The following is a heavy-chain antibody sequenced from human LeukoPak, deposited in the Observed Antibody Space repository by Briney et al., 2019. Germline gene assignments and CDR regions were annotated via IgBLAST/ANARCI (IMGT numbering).Heavy chain of an antibody. CDR1: GYTFTSYW. CDR2: IYPGDSDT. V-gene: IGHV5-51*01. J-gene: IGHJ4*02. Sequence: GGSLKISCKGSGYTFTSYWIGWARQLPGKGLEWMGIIYPGDSDTRYSPSFQGQVTISADKSISTAYLQWSSLKASDTAMYYCARVLIVGATHFDYWGQGTLVTVFS. D-gene: IGHD1-26*01. CDR3: ARVLIVGATHFDY.